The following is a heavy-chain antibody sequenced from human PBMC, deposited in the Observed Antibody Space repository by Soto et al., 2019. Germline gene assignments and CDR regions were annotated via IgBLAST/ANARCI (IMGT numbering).Heavy chain of an antibody. V-gene: IGHV4-59*01. CDR1: GGSISSYY. D-gene: IGHD5-12*01. Sequence: SETLSLTCTVSGGSISSYYWRWIRQPPGKGLEWIGYIYYSGSTNYNPSLKSRVTISVDTSKNQFSLKLSSVTAADTAVYYCARERGYSGYDLRGYFDYWGQGTLVTVS. CDR2: IYYSGST. CDR3: ARERGYSGYDLRGYFDY. J-gene: IGHJ4*02.